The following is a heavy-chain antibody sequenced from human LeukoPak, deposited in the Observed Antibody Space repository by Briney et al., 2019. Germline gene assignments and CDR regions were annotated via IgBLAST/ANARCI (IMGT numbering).Heavy chain of an antibody. V-gene: IGHV3-48*04. Sequence: HPGGSLRLSCAASGFTFSSYSMNWVRQAPGKGLEWLSYISSSSSIIYYADSVKGRFTISRDNSKNSLYLQMNSLRTEDTALYYCAKDRGIAAAGTLPSHWGQGTLVTVSS. CDR3: AKDRGIAAAGTLPSH. CDR1: GFTFSSYS. D-gene: IGHD6-13*01. CDR2: ISSSSSII. J-gene: IGHJ4*02.